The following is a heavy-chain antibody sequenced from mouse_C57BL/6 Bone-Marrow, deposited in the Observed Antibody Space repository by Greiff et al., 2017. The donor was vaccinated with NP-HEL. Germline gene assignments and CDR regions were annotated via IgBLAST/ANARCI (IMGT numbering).Heavy chain of an antibody. V-gene: IGHV1-54*01. CDR1: GYAFTNYL. CDR3: ARRTTVVATRYFDV. D-gene: IGHD1-1*01. Sequence: QVQLQQSGAELVRPGTSVKVSCKASGYAFTNYLIEWVKQRPGQGLEWIGVINPGSGGTNYNEKFKGKATLTADKSSSTAYMQLSSLTSEDSAVYFCARRTTVVATRYFDVWGTGTTVTVSS. J-gene: IGHJ1*03. CDR2: INPGSGGT.